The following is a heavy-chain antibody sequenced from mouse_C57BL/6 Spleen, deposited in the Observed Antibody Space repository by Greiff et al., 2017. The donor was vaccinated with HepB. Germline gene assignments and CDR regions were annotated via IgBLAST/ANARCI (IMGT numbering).Heavy chain of an antibody. CDR3: ARKGGLRRGFDY. CDR2: IDPSDSYT. CDR1: GYTFTSYW. V-gene: IGHV1-69*01. Sequence: VKLQQPGAELVMPGASVKLSCKASGYTFTSYWMHWVKQRPGQGLEWIGEIDPSDSYTNYNQKFKGKSTLTVDKSSSTAYMQLSSLTSEDSAVYYCARKGGLRRGFDYWGQGTTLTVSS. D-gene: IGHD2-4*01. J-gene: IGHJ2*01.